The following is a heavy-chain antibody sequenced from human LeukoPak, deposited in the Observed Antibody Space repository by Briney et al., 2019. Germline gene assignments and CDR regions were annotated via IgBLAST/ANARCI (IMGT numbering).Heavy chain of an antibody. D-gene: IGHD5-12*01. CDR3: ARKGVGYGLDY. CDR2: INWNGGTT. V-gene: IGHV3-20*04. Sequence: GGSLRLSCAASGFTFDDYGMSWVRQAPGKGLEWVSGINWNGGTTGYVDSVKGRFTISRDNAKNSLYLQMNSLRAEDTALYYCARKGVGYGLDYWGQGTLVTVSS. J-gene: IGHJ4*02. CDR1: GFTFDDYG.